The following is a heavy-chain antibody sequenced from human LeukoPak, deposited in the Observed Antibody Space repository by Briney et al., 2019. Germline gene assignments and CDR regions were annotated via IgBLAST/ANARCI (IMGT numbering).Heavy chain of an antibody. J-gene: IGHJ2*01. CDR1: GFTVSTNY. Sequence: GGSLRLSCAASGFTVSTNYMNWVRQAPGKGLDWVSVIYPGGSTYYADSVKGRFTISRDNSKNTLYLQINSLRAEDTAVYYCARPRGSYWYFDLWGRGTLVTVSS. D-gene: IGHD2-15*01. CDR3: ARPRGSYWYFDL. CDR2: IYPGGST. V-gene: IGHV3-53*01.